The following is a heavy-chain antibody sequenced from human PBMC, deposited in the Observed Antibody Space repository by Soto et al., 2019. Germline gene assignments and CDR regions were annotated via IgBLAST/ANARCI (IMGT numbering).Heavy chain of an antibody. V-gene: IGHV1-69*13. Sequence: SVKVSCKASGGTFSSYAISWVRQAPGQGLEWMGGIIPIFGTANYAQKFQGRVTITADESTITAYMELSSLRSEDTAVYYCARSGIVVVVAATGPNYFDYWGQGTLVTVSS. CDR1: GGTFSSYA. J-gene: IGHJ4*02. D-gene: IGHD2-15*01. CDR2: IIPIFGTA. CDR3: ARSGIVVVVAATGPNYFDY.